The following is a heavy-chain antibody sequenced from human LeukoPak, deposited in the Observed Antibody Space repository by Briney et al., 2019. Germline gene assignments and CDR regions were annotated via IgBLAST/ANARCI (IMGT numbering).Heavy chain of an antibody. CDR3: ARVSARDYYDSSGYPNAFDI. Sequence: ASVKVSCKASGYTFIGYYMHWVRQAPGQGLEWMGWINPNSGGTNYAQKFQGRVTMTRDTSISTAYMELSRLRSDDTAVYYCARVSARDYYDSSGYPNAFDIWGQGTMVTVSS. J-gene: IGHJ3*02. CDR2: INPNSGGT. V-gene: IGHV1-2*02. CDR1: GYTFIGYY. D-gene: IGHD3-22*01.